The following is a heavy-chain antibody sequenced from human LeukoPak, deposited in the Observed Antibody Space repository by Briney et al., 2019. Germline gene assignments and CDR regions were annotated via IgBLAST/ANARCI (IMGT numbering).Heavy chain of an antibody. CDR3: ARSESYYGSGSYYPDY. Sequence: PGGSLRLSCAASGFIFSRYWMTWVRQAPGKGLEWVANIKPDGSEKKYVDSVKGRFTISRDNAKNSLYLQMSSLRAEDTAVYYCARSESYYGSGSYYPDYWGQGTLVTVSS. J-gene: IGHJ4*02. V-gene: IGHV3-7*05. CDR1: GFIFSRYW. D-gene: IGHD3-10*01. CDR2: IKPDGSEK.